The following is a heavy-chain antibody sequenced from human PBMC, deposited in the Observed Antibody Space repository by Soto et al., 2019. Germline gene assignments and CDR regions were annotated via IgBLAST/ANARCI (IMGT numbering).Heavy chain of an antibody. J-gene: IGHJ4*02. Sequence: QVQLVQSGAEVKKPGASVKLSCRTSGYTFTHYYIHWVRQAPGQGLEWLGIINPASGSTNYAQDFQSRVTVTRETSTATVYMGLGGLRAEDTDLFYCARALAAGDHWGQGTLVTVTS. D-gene: IGHD6-13*01. CDR3: ARALAAGDH. CDR1: GYTFTHYY. V-gene: IGHV1-46*01. CDR2: INPASGST.